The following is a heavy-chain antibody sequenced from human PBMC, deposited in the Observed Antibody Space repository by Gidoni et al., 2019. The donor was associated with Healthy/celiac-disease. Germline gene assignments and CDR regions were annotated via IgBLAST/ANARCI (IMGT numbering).Heavy chain of an antibody. J-gene: IGHJ4*02. D-gene: IGHD1-26*01. CDR2: IYTSGGT. Sequence: QVQLQESGPGLVKPSQTLSLTCTVSGGSISSGSHYWSWIRQPAGKGLEWIGRIYTSGGTNYNPSLKSRVTISADTSKNQFSLKLSSVTAADTAVYYCATQGIVGATTAFDYWGQGTLVTVSS. CDR1: GGSISSGSHY. V-gene: IGHV4-61*02. CDR3: ATQGIVGATTAFDY.